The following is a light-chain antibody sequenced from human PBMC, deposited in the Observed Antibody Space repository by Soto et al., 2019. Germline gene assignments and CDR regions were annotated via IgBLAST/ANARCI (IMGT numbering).Light chain of an antibody. V-gene: IGLV1-51*01. CDR2: DTN. CDR3: GTWDSSLSAGV. CDR1: SSNIESNF. J-gene: IGLJ3*02. Sequence: QSVLTQPPSVSAAPGQTVTISCSGSSSNIESNFVAWYQQLPGSAPKLLIYDTNTRPSGIPDRFSGSKSGTSATLDITGLQTGDEADYFCGTWDSSLSAGVFGGGTKLTVL.